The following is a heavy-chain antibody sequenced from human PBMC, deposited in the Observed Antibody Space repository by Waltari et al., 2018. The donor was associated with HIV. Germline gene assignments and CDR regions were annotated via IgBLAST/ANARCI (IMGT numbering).Heavy chain of an antibody. J-gene: IGHJ6*02. CDR3: ARNKGYYYGSGSPGDYGMDV. Sequence: QVQLVQSGAEVKKPGASVKVSCKASGYTFTGYYMHWVRQAPGQGLEWMGWINPNSGGTNYAQKFQGRVTMTRDTSISTAYMELGRLRSDDTAVYYCARNKGYYYGSGSPGDYGMDVWGQGTTVTVSS. D-gene: IGHD3-10*01. CDR2: INPNSGGT. CDR1: GYTFTGYY. V-gene: IGHV1-2*02.